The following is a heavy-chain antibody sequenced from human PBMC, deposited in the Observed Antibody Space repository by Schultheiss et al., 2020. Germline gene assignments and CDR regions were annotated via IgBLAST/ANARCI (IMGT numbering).Heavy chain of an antibody. CDR1: GFSFASYW. D-gene: IGHD1-26*01. CDR2: IYPGDSDT. V-gene: IGHV5-51*01. Sequence: GGSLRLSCKVSGFSFASYWIGWVRQMPGKGLEWMGIIYPGDSDTTYSPAFQGQVTISADKSISTAYLQWSSLKASDTAMYYCAKRSGSFPSHFDYWGQGTLVTVSS. J-gene: IGHJ4*02. CDR3: AKRSGSFPSHFDY.